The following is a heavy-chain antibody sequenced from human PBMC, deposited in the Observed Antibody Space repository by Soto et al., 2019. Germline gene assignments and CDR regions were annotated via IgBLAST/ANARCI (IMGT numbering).Heavy chain of an antibody. CDR3: ARVRTGFYSDY. CDR1: GFTFSGYG. J-gene: IGHJ4*02. CDR2: ISPSSNTI. D-gene: IGHD3-9*01. V-gene: IGHV3-48*01. Sequence: GESLKISCAASGFTFSGYGMNWVRQAAGKGLEWISFISPSSNTIYYADSVKGRFTISRENAKNSLYLQMNGLRAEDTALYYCARVRTGFYSDYWGQGTPVTVSS.